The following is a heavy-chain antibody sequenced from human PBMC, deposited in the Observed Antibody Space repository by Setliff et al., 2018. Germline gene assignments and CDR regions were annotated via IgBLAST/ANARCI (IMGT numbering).Heavy chain of an antibody. V-gene: IGHV3-33*08. J-gene: IGHJ4*02. CDR2: IWDDGVKK. CDR3: ARTCSGSGCYAGLES. Sequence: GESLTISCAASGFTFSTYRMHWVRQAPGKGLEWVAVIWDDGVKKYHADSVKGRFTISRDNSKNTPYLQMNSLRPEDTAVYYCARTCSGSGCYAGLESWGQGTPVTVSS. D-gene: IGHD2-15*01. CDR1: GFTFSTYR.